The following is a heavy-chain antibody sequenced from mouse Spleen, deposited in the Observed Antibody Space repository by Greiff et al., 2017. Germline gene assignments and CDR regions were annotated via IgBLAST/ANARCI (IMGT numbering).Heavy chain of an antibody. V-gene: IGHV1-22*01. J-gene: IGHJ4*01. CDR3: AKGAYYYDYAMDY. CDR2: INPNNGGT. D-gene: IGHD1-1*01. Sequence: VQLQQSGPELVKPGASVKMSCKASGYTFTDYNMHWVKQSHGKSLEWIGYINPNNGGTSYNQKFKGKATLTVNKSSSTAYMELRSLTSEDSAVYYCAKGAYYYDYAMDYWGQGTSVTVSS. CDR1: GYTFTDYN.